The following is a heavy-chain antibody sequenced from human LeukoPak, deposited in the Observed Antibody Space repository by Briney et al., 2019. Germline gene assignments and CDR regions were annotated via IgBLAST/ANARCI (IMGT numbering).Heavy chain of an antibody. Sequence: GGSLRLSCAASGFTFSSYSMNWVRQAPGKGLEWVSSISSSSSYIYYADSVKGRFTISRDNAKNSLYLQMNSLRAEDTAVYYCARDDRYGDYEGNWFDPWGQGTLVTVSS. CDR3: ARDDRYGDYEGNWFDP. V-gene: IGHV3-21*01. CDR1: GFTFSSYS. D-gene: IGHD4-17*01. J-gene: IGHJ5*02. CDR2: ISSSSSYI.